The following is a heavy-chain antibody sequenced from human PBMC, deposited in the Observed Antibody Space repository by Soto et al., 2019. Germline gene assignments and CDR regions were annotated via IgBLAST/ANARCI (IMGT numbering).Heavy chain of an antibody. CDR3: AKEARSRAVTATRVYGMDV. Sequence: QVNLVESGGGVVQPGRSLRLSCAASGFTFSDYGMHWVRQAPGKGLEWVAAISHDGSNKFYGDSVKGRFTISRDNSKNTLLLQTDSLRDEDTAVYFCAKEARSRAVTATRVYGMDVWGQGPQSPSP. CDR2: ISHDGSNK. D-gene: IGHD4-17*01. J-gene: IGHJ6*02. CDR1: GFTFSDYG. V-gene: IGHV3-30*18.